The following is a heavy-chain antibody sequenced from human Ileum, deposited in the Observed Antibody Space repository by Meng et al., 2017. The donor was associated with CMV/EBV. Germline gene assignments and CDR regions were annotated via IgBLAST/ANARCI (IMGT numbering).Heavy chain of an antibody. CDR1: GDPISSGSHS. Sequence: QMPLQESGPGLVQPAETLSLTCTASGDPISSGSHSWAWFRQPPGKRLEWIGSMYFSGIADYNPSLKSRVTISLHATQKQFSLRLTSVTAADSAVYFCARDLTNKWFYYWGQGTLVTVSS. CDR3: ARDLTNKWFYY. V-gene: IGHV4-39*07. D-gene: IGHD1-26*01. CDR2: MYFSGIA. J-gene: IGHJ4*02.